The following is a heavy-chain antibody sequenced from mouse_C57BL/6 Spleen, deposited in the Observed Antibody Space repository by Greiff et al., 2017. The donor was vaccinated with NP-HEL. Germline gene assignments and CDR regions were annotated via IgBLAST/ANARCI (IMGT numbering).Heavy chain of an antibody. V-gene: IGHV1-82*01. CDR3: ARAYGNYGYYAMDY. CDR2: IYPGDGDT. D-gene: IGHD2-1*01. J-gene: IGHJ4*01. CDR1: GYAFSSSW. Sequence: QVQLQQSGPELVKPGASVKISCKASGYAFSSSWMNWVKQRPGKGLEWIGRIYPGDGDTNYNGKFKGKATLTADKSSSTAYMQLSSLTSEDSAVYFCARAYGNYGYYAMDYWGQGTTDTVSS.